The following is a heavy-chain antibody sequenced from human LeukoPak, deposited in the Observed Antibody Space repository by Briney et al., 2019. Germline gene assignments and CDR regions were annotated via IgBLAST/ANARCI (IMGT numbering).Heavy chain of an antibody. CDR2: MNPNSGNT. V-gene: IGHV1-8*01. Sequence: ASVKVSCKASGYTFTSYDINWVRQATGQGLEWMGWMNPNSGNTGYAQKFQGRVTMARNTSISTAYMELSSLRSEDTAVYYCAREGYYDSSGYYLFDYWGQGTLVTVSS. D-gene: IGHD3-22*01. J-gene: IGHJ4*02. CDR1: GYTFTSYD. CDR3: AREGYYDSSGYYLFDY.